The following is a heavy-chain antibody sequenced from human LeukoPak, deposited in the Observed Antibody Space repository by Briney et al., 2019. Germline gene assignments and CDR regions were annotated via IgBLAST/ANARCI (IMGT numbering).Heavy chain of an antibody. CDR1: GGTFSSYA. V-gene: IGHV1-69*13. Sequence: SVKVSSEASGGTFSSYAISWVRQAPGQGLEWMGRIIPIFGTANYAQTFQGRVTITADESTSTAYMELSSLRSEDTAVYYCAREGYDLTSKYYFDYWGQGTLVTVSS. J-gene: IGHJ4*02. D-gene: IGHD2-15*01. CDR3: AREGYDLTSKYYFDY. CDR2: IIPIFGTA.